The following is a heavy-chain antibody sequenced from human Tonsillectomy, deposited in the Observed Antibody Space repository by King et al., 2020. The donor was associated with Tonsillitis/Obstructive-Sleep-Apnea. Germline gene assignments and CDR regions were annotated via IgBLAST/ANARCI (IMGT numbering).Heavy chain of an antibody. Sequence: VQLVESGGGLIQPGGSLRLSCAASGFTVSSNYMSWVRQAPGKGLEWVSVIFGAGTTYYADSVKGRFTISRDNSKNTLYLQMNSLRAADTAVYYCARGRYCGTTSCAPQPPSFDYWGQGPLVTVSS. CDR1: GFTVSSNY. CDR2: IFGAGTT. D-gene: IGHD2-2*01. V-gene: IGHV3-53*01. CDR3: ARGRYCGTTSCAPQPPSFDY. J-gene: IGHJ4*02.